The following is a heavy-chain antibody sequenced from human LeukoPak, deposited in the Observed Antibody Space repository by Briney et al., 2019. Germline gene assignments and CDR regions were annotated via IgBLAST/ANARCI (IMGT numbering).Heavy chain of an antibody. CDR3: AKETGSYEATFDY. CDR2: ISGSGGNT. D-gene: IGHD3-10*01. Sequence: GGSLRLSCAASGFTFSRHAMSWVRQAPGKGLEWVSGISGSGGNTYYADSVKGRFTISRDNSRNTLYLQMNSLRAEDTAVYYCAKETGSYEATFDYWGQGAPVTDSS. V-gene: IGHV3-23*01. CDR1: GFTFSRHA. J-gene: IGHJ4*02.